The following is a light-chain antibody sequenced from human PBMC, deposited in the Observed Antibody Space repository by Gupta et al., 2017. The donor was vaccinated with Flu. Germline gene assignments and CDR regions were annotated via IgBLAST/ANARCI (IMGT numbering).Light chain of an antibody. CDR3: LLYYRRSKLLV. Sequence: QTVATQAPSLTASSGGTFTLTCASSTGAVTSGYDPIWFQQKPGQAPSALIYNKNSKRSWPPARFSSSPLGGKAALTPSGVQPEEDAAYYYLLYYRRSKLLVFGGGTKVTVL. CDR2: NKN. V-gene: IGLV7-43*01. CDR1: TGAVTSGYD. J-gene: IGLJ3*02.